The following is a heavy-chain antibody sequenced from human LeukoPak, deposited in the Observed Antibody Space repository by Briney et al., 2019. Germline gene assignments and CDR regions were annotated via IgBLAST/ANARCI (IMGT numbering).Heavy chain of an antibody. J-gene: IGHJ6*02. D-gene: IGHD1-7*01. CDR2: LYSNGNT. CDR3: ARDGNYEGDYYYYYGMDV. CDR1: GFTVSSKY. Sequence: GGSLRLTCAASGFTVSSKYMSWVRQAPGKGLEWVSTLYSNGNTYYADSVKGRFTISRDNSKNTLYLQMNSLRAEDTAVYYCARDGNYEGDYYYYYGMDVWGQGTTVTVSS. V-gene: IGHV3-53*01.